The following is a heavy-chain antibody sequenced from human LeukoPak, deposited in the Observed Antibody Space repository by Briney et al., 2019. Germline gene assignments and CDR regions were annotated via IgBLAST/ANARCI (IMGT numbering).Heavy chain of an antibody. CDR1: GYPFTSYD. CDR2: MNPNSGNT. J-gene: IGHJ4*02. V-gene: IGHV1-8*03. CDR3: ARGYGDFRVEGRYFHS. D-gene: IGHD4-17*01. Sequence: GASVKVSCKASGYPFTSYDINWVRQATGQGLEWMGWMNPNSGNTGYAQKFQGRVTFSRNTSITTAYMELSSLRSEDTAVYYCARGYGDFRVEGRYFHSWGQGTLVTVSS.